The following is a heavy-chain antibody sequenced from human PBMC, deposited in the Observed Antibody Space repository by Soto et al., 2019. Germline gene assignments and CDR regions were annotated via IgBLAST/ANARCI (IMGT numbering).Heavy chain of an antibody. CDR2: MNPNSGNT. J-gene: IGHJ5*02. CDR3: ARVGRYFDWLSSPYWFDP. D-gene: IGHD3-9*01. V-gene: IGHV1-8*01. Sequence: ASVKVSCKASGYTFTSYDINWVRQSTGQGLEWMGWMNPNSGNTGYAQKFQGRVTMTRNTSISTAYMELSSPRSEDTAVYYCARVGRYFDWLSSPYWFDPWGQGTLVTVSS. CDR1: GYTFTSYD.